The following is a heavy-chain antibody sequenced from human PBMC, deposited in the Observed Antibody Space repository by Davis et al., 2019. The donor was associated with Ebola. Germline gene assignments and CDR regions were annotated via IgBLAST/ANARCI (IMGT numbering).Heavy chain of an antibody. CDR1: GGSISSSSYY. J-gene: IGHJ4*02. CDR3: ASSYSSSWPLSLDY. D-gene: IGHD6-13*01. Sequence: MPSETLSLTCTVSGGSISSSSYYWGWIRQPPGSGLGWIGTIYYSGSTYYNPSLKSRVTISVDTSKNQFSLKLSSVTAADTAVYYCASSYSSSWPLSLDYWGQGTLVTVSS. CDR2: IYYSGST. V-gene: IGHV4-39*01.